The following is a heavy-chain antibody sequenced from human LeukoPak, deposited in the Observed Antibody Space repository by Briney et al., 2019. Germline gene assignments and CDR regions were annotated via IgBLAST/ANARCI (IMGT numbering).Heavy chain of an antibody. D-gene: IGHD4-11*01. V-gene: IGHV3-72*01. CDR2: SRNKVNSYNT. CDR1: GFTFSDHY. Sequence: GGSLRLSCAASGFTFSDHYMDWVRQAPGKGLEWVGRSRNKVNSYNTEYAASVKGRFTISRDDSKNSVYLQMNSLKTEDTAVYYCARVSGGSTDWGQGTLVTVSS. CDR3: ARVSGGSTD. J-gene: IGHJ4*02.